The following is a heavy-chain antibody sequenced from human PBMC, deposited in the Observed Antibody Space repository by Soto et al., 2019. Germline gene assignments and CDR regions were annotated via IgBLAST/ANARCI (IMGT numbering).Heavy chain of an antibody. CDR1: GFTVSAYY. D-gene: IGHD6-13*01. CDR3: ARLSAPTSSWYTAPLDY. CDR2: IYSGGST. J-gene: IGHJ4*02. Sequence: GGSLRLSCAAPGFTVSAYYMIWVRQAPGKGLEWVSVIYSGGSTYYADSFQGRFTISRDSSKNTLYLHMNSLRAEDTAVYYCARLSAPTSSWYTAPLDYWGQGTLVTVSS. V-gene: IGHV3-53*01.